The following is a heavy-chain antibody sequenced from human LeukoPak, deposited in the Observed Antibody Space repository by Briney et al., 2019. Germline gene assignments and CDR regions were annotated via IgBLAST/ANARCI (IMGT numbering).Heavy chain of an antibody. D-gene: IGHD6-6*01. CDR1: GFTFSSYW. CDR2: IKQDGSEK. Sequence: GGSLRLSCAASGFTFSSYWMSWVRQAPGKGLEWVANIKQDGSEKYYVDSVKGRFTISRDNAKNSLYLQMNSLRAEDTAVYYCARDTYGYSSSPYFDYWGQGTLVTVSS. CDR3: ARDTYGYSSSPYFDY. V-gene: IGHV3-7*01. J-gene: IGHJ4*02.